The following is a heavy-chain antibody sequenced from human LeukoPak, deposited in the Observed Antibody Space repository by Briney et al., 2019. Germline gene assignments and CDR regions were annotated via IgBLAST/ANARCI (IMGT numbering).Heavy chain of an antibody. D-gene: IGHD4-11*01. J-gene: IGHJ4*02. CDR1: GYTFTTYD. V-gene: IGHV1-8*01. Sequence: GASVKVSCKAFGYTFTTYDINWVRQATGQGLEWMGWVNPSSGVTRYAQKFQGRVTMTRNTSISTAYMELSSLRSEDTAVYYCARAGYSNYSLYFDNWGQGTLVTVSS. CDR3: ARAGYSNYSLYFDN. CDR2: VNPSSGVT.